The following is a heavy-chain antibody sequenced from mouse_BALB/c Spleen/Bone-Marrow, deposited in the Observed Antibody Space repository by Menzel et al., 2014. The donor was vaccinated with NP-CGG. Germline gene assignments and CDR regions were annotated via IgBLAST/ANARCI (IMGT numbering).Heavy chain of an antibody. V-gene: IGHV5-4*02. D-gene: IGHD1-1*01. Sequence: EVQLVESGGGLVKPGGSLKLSCAASGSTFXDYYMYWVRQTPEKRLEWVATISDGGSYTYYPDSVKGRFTISRDNAKNNLYLQMSSLKSEDTAMYYCANYYGSSWFAYWGQGTLVTVS. CDR3: ANYYGSSWFAY. J-gene: IGHJ3*01. CDR1: GSTFXDYY. CDR2: ISDGGSYT.